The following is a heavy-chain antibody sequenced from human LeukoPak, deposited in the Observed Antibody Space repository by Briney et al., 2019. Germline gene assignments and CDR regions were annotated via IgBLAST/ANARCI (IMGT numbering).Heavy chain of an antibody. V-gene: IGHV3-30*04. CDR2: ISYDGSNK. CDR3: ARDASDYYYYYMDV. CDR1: GFTFSSYA. Sequence: GGSLRLSCAASGFTFSSYAMHWVSQAPGKGLEWVAVISYDGSNKYYADSVKGRFTISRDNSKNTLYLQMNSLRAEGTAVYYCARDASDYYYYYMDVWGKGTTVTVSS. J-gene: IGHJ6*03.